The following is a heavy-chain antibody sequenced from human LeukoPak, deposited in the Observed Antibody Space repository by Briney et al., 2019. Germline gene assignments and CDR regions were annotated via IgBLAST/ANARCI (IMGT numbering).Heavy chain of an antibody. CDR2: IIPIFGTA. Sequence: PGASVKVSCKASGGTFSSYAIGWVRQAPGQGLEWMGGIIPIFGTANYAQKFQGRVTITADESTSTAYMELSSLRSEDTAVYYCARDHCSGGSCFYYFDNWGQEPWSPSPQ. D-gene: IGHD2-15*01. J-gene: IGHJ4*01. CDR3: ARDHCSGGSCFYYFDN. CDR1: GGTFSSYA. V-gene: IGHV1-69*01.